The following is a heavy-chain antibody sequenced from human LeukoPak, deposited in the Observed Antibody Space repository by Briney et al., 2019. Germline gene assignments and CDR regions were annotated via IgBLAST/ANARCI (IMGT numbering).Heavy chain of an antibody. D-gene: IGHD6-6*01. Sequence: GGSLRLSCAASGFTFSNYAMSWVRQAPGKGLEWVSYISSSGSTIYCADSVKGRFTISRDNAKNSLYLQMNSLRAEDTAVYYCARALSSSGPYFDYWGQGTLVTVSS. CDR2: ISSSGSTI. V-gene: IGHV3-11*01. CDR1: GFTFSNYA. CDR3: ARALSSSGPYFDY. J-gene: IGHJ4*02.